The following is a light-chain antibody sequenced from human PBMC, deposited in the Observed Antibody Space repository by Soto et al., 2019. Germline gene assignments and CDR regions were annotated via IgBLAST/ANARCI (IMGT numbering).Light chain of an antibody. Sequence: DIQMTQSPPTLSASVGDRVTITCRASQSFSTWLAWYQQKPGKAPKLLIYDVYNLVSGVPSRFSGSGSGTEFTLAISSLQPDDFATYYCQQYYRYPLTFGGGTTVEI. J-gene: IGKJ4*01. V-gene: IGKV1-5*01. CDR3: QQYYRYPLT. CDR1: QSFSTW. CDR2: DVY.